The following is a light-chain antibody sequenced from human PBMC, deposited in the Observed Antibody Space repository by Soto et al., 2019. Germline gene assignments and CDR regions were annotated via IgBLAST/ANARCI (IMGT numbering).Light chain of an antibody. CDR2: VNSDGSH. CDR3: QTWGTGIRV. J-gene: IGLJ3*02. CDR1: SGHIGYA. V-gene: IGLV4-69*01. Sequence: QLVLTQSPSASASLGASVKLTCTLSSGHIGYAIAWHQQQPGKGPRYLMKVNSDGSHSKGDGIPDRFLGSSSGAERYLTISSLQSEDEADYYCQTWGTGIRVFGGGTKVTVL.